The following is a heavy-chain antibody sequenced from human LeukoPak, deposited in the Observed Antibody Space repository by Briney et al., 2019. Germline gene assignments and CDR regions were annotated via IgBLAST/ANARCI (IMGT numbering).Heavy chain of an antibody. CDR1: GFTFSSYS. V-gene: IGHV3-21*01. CDR2: ISSSSSYI. Sequence: GGSLRLSCAASGFTFSSYSMNWVRQAPGKGLEWVSSISSSSSYIYYADSVKGRFTISRDNAKNSLYLQMNSLRAEDTAVYYCARGQWLVRAFDIWGQGTMVTVSS. CDR3: ARGQWLVRAFDI. D-gene: IGHD6-19*01. J-gene: IGHJ3*02.